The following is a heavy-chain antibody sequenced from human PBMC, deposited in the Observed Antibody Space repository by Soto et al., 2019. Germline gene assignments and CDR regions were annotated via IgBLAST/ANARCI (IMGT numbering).Heavy chain of an antibody. V-gene: IGHV4-59*01. CDR3: ARVHGGRHGDYVTPYYYYGMDV. J-gene: IGHJ6*02. CDR1: GGSISSYY. CDR2: IYYSGST. Sequence: SETLSLTCTVSGGSISSYYWSWIRQPPGKGLEWIGYIYYSGSTNYNPSLKSRVTISVDTSKNQFSLKLSSVTAADTAVYYCARVHGGRHGDYVTPYYYYGMDVWGQGTTVTVSS. D-gene: IGHD4-17*01.